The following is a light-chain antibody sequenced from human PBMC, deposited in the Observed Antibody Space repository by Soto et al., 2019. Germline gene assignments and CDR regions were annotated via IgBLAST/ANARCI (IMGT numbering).Light chain of an antibody. V-gene: IGKV3-20*01. J-gene: IGKJ1*01. CDR3: QQYGSSGWT. Sequence: EIVLTQSPGTLSLSPGERATLSCRASQSVSSSYLAWYQQKPGQAPRLLIYGASSRATGIPDRFSGSGSGTDFTLTISRLEPEDFAVDSCQQYGSSGWTFGQGTKVDIK. CDR1: QSVSSSY. CDR2: GAS.